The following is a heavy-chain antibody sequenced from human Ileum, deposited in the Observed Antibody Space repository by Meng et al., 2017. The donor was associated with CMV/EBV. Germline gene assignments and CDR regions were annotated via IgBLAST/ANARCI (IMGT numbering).Heavy chain of an antibody. CDR2: INPDGSYT. CDR3: ARGGYCSSTSCPTLFDY. D-gene: IGHD2-2*01. Sequence: GESLKISCAASGFTFSSYWMHWVRQAPGKGLLWVSRINPDGSYTSYADSVKGRFTFSRDNAKNTLYLQMNSLRAEDTAVYYCARGGYCSSTSCPTLFDYWGQGTLVTVSS. CDR1: GFTFSSYW. V-gene: IGHV3-74*01. J-gene: IGHJ4*02.